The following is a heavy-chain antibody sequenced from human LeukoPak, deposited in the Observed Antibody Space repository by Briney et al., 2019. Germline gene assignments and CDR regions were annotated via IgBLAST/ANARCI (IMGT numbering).Heavy chain of an antibody. J-gene: IGHJ3*02. D-gene: IGHD4-17*01. Sequence: GGSLRLSCVASGFTFSTYAMHWVRQAPGKGLEWVSAISGSGGSTYYADSVKGRFTISRDNSKNTLYLQMNSLRAEDTAVYYCAKDRHGDYVFAFDIWGQGTMVTVSS. CDR1: GFTFSTYA. V-gene: IGHV3-23*01. CDR3: AKDRHGDYVFAFDI. CDR2: ISGSGGST.